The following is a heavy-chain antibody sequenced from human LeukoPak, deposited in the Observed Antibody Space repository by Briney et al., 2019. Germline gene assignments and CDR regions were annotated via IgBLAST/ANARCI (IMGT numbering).Heavy chain of an antibody. Sequence: PGGSLRLSCAASGFTLSSFWMSWVRQAPGKGLEWVANIKQDGNEKYYADSVKGRFTISRDNAKNSLYLQMNSLRAEDTAMYYCATIKVRANNYDTDGFEYWGQGTLVTVSS. CDR3: ATIKVRANNYDTDGFEY. D-gene: IGHD3-10*01. CDR1: GFTLSSFW. J-gene: IGHJ4*02. V-gene: IGHV3-7*05. CDR2: IKQDGNEK.